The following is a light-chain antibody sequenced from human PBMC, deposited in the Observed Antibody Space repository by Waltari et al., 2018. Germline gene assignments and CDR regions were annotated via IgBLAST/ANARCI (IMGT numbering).Light chain of an antibody. V-gene: IGLV2-14*03. CDR2: DVS. CDR3: SSYTFSSTLV. Sequence: QSALSQPASVSGSPGQSITISCSGSSSDVGAYNYVSWYQQHPGKAPKLVIFDVSNRPSGVANRLSGSKSDNTASLTISGLQAEDEADYYCSSYTFSSTLVFGTGTKVTVL. J-gene: IGLJ1*01. CDR1: SSDVGAYNY.